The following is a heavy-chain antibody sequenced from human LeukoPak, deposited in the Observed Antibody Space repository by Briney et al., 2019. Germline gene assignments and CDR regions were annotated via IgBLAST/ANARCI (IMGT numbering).Heavy chain of an antibody. CDR3: ARVPSGSYHDGWFDP. CDR1: GFTFSSYA. CDR2: ISYDGSNK. J-gene: IGHJ5*02. V-gene: IGHV3-30-3*01. D-gene: IGHD1-26*01. Sequence: GGSLRLSCAASGFTFSSYAMHWVRQAPGKGLEWVAVISYDGSNKYYADSVKGRFTISRDNSKNTLYLQMNSLRAEDTAVYYCARVPSGSYHDGWFDPWGQGTLVTVSS.